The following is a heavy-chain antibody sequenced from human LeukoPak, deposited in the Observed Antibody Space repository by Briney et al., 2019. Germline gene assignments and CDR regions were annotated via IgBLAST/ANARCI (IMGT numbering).Heavy chain of an antibody. CDR1: GYTFTSYG. V-gene: IGHV1-69*13. CDR3: ASYGSGSNYYYYMDV. CDR2: IIPIFGTA. D-gene: IGHD3-10*01. Sequence: SVKVSCKASGYTFTSYGISWVRQAPGQGLEWMGGIIPIFGTANYAQKFQGRVTITADESTSTAYMELSSLRSEDTAVYYCASYGSGSNYYYYMDVWGKGTTVTISS. J-gene: IGHJ6*03.